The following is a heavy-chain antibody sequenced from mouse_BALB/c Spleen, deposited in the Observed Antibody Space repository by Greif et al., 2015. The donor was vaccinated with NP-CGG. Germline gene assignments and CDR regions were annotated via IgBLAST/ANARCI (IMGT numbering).Heavy chain of an antibody. CDR1: GFSLTSYG. V-gene: IGHV2-9*02. J-gene: IGHJ2*01. D-gene: IGHD2-4*01. CDR3: ARERSMITYYFDY. Sequence: VQRAESGPGLVAPSQSLSITCTVSGFSLTSYGVHWVRQPPGKGLEWLGVIWAGGSTNYNSALMSRLSISKDNSKSQVFLKMNSLQTDDTAMYYCARERSMITYYFDYWGQGTTLTVSS. CDR2: IWAGGST.